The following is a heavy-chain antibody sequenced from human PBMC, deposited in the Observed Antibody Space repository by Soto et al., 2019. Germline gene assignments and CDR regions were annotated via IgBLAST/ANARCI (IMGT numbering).Heavy chain of an antibody. CDR1: GSSVTHYA. V-gene: IGHV1-69*13. Sequence: SVKVSCKASGSSVTHYALISVRQPPGQGLEWMGGIIPIFGTANYAQKFQGRVTITADESTSTAYMELSSLRSEDTAVYFCARRCPRDLGYGMDVWGQGNKVTGCS. J-gene: IGHJ6*02. D-gene: IGHD3-10*01. CDR2: IIPIFGTA. CDR3: ARRCPRDLGYGMDV.